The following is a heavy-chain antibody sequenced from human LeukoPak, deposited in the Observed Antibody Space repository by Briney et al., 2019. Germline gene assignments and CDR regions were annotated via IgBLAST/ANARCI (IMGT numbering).Heavy chain of an antibody. D-gene: IGHD3-22*01. J-gene: IGHJ4*02. CDR2: ISSSGSTI. CDR1: GFTFSSYA. CDR3: ARDLNEAGTYYYDSSGYLVDY. V-gene: IGHV3-48*04. Sequence: GGSLRLSCAASGFTFSSYAMSWVRQAPGKGLEWVSYISSSGSTIYYADSVKGRFTISRDNAKNSLYLQMNSLRAEDTAVYYCARDLNEAGTYYYDSSGYLVDYWGQGTLVTVSS.